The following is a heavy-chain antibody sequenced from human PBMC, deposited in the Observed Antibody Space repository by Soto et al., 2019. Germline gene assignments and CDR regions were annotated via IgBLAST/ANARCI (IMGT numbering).Heavy chain of an antibody. CDR1: GGTFSSYA. J-gene: IGHJ5*02. CDR3: ARALVVYAVFVHNWFEP. Sequence: GASVKVSCKASGGTFSSYAISWVRQAPGQGLEWMGGIIPIFGTANYTQKYQGRVTITADESTSTAYMELSSLRSEDTAVYYCARALVVYAVFVHNWFEPWGQGNLVNVSS. CDR2: IIPIFGTA. V-gene: IGHV1-69*13. D-gene: IGHD2-8*02.